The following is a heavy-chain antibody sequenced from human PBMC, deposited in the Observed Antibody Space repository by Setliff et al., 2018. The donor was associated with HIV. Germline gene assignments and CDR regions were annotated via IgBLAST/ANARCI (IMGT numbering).Heavy chain of an antibody. CDR1: GYTFTSYG. V-gene: IGHV1-18*01. CDR2: ISAYNGNT. Sequence: ASVKVSCKASGYTFTSYGISWVRQAPGQELEWMGWISAYNGNTNYAQKLQGRVTMTTDTSTSTAYMELRSLRSDDTAVYYCAGGLDAEGYFDLWGRDTLVTVSS. J-gene: IGHJ2*01. CDR3: AGGLDAEGYFDL.